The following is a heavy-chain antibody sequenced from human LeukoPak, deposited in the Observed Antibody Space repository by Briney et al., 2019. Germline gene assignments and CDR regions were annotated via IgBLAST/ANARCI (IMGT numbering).Heavy chain of an antibody. D-gene: IGHD4-11*01. V-gene: IGHV3-33*01. Sequence: GGSLRLSCTASAFAFSSYGMHWVRQAPGKGLEWVAVIWSDGSNKYYAESVKGRFTISRDNSKNTLYLEMNSLRAEDTAVYYCATWDDSSNQYWGQGTLVTVSS. CDR1: AFAFSSYG. CDR3: ATWDDSSNQY. J-gene: IGHJ4*02. CDR2: IWSDGSNK.